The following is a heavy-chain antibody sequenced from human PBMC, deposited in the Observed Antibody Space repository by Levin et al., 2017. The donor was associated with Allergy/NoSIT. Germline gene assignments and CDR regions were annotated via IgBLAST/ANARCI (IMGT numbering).Heavy chain of an antibody. D-gene: IGHD3-10*01. CDR3: AGSKDYGSGTFSFDY. CDR2: INPNSGGT. V-gene: IGHV1-2*02. J-gene: IGHJ4*02. CDR1: GYTLTAYY. Sequence: ASVKVSCKTSGYTLTAYYVHWVRQAPGQGLEWMGWINPNSGGTNLSQKFQGRVTMTRDTSISTVYMELSRLRSDETAVFYCAGSKDYGSGTFSFDYWGQGTLVTVSS.